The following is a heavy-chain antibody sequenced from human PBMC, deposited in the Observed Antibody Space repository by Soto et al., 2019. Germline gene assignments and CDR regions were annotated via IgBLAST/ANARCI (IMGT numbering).Heavy chain of an antibody. V-gene: IGHV1-46*01. J-gene: IGHJ1*01. Sequence: GASVKVSCKASGYTFTSYYMNWVLQAPGQGLEWLGIINPSGGYTTYAQRFLGRVTMTSDTSTSTVHMELGSLTSEDTAVYYCARGGGIVVVTAPYDQWGKGTLVTVDS. CDR2: INPSGGYT. D-gene: IGHD2-21*02. CDR3: ARGGGIVVVTAPYDQ. CDR1: GYTFTSYY.